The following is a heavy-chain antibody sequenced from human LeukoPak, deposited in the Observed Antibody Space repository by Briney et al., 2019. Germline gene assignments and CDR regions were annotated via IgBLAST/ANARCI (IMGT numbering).Heavy chain of an antibody. V-gene: IGHV6-1*01. Sequence: SQTLSLTCGLSGDSVFGNSAAGNGIKQSPPRALEWLGRPDYRSKWYNNYAVSVKSRITINPDSSKNQFSLQLNSVTPDDTAVYSCARHPGIPNIAPFDYYFDYWGQGTLVTVSS. CDR3: ARHPGIPNIAPFDYYFDY. CDR1: GDSVFGNSAA. CDR2: PDYRSKWYN. D-gene: IGHD6-13*01. J-gene: IGHJ4*02.